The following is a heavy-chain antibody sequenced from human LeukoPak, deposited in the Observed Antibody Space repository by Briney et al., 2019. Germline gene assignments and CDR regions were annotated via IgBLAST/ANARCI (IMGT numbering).Heavy chain of an antibody. J-gene: IGHJ3*02. CDR1: GFTFSSHS. CDR3: ARDHHRRLYDSQARDTFDI. Sequence: GGSLRLSCAASGFTFSSHSMDWVRQAPGKGLEWVSYISSSSSPIYYADSVKGRFAISRDNAKNSLYLQMNSLRAEDTAVYYCARDHHRRLYDSQARDTFDIWGQGTMVTVSS. V-gene: IGHV3-48*01. D-gene: IGHD3-22*01. CDR2: ISSSSSPI.